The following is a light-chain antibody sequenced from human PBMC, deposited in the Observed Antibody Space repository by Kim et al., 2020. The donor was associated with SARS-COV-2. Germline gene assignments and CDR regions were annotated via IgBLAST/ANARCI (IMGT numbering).Light chain of an antibody. CDR2: DVS. Sequence: VSPGERATLPCRASQTVTGRLAWYQQKSGQAPRLVMYDVSTRAIGIPASFSGSGSGTEFTLTISSLESEDFAVYYCQQYHNYYTFGQGTKLEI. J-gene: IGKJ2*01. CDR3: QQYHNYYT. V-gene: IGKV3-15*01. CDR1: QTVTGR.